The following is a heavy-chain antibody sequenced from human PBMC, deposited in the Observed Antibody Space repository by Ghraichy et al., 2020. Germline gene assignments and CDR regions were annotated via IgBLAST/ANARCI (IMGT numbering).Heavy chain of an antibody. J-gene: IGHJ4*02. D-gene: IGHD2-15*01. CDR1: GFTFSSYA. CDR3: AREYCSGGRCFFGTGGSHFDN. V-gene: IGHV3-23*01. CDR2: ISGSGGST. Sequence: GGSLRLSCAASGFTFSSYAMSWVRQAPGKGLEWVSAISGSGGSTYYADSVKGRFTISRDNAKNTLYLQMNSLRAEDTAVYYCAREYCSGGRCFFGTGGSHFDNWGQGTLVTVSS.